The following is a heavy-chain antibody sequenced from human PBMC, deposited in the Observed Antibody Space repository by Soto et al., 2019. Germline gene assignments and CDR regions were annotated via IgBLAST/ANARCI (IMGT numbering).Heavy chain of an antibody. CDR2: INAGNGNT. Sequence: GASVKVSFKASGYTFTSYAMHWVRQAPGQRLEWMGWINAGNGNTKYSQKFQGRVTITRDTSASTAYMELSSLRSEDTAVYYCASSPEGGSTSPIHNWFDPWGQGTLVTVSS. CDR3: ASSPEGGSTSPIHNWFDP. V-gene: IGHV1-3*01. CDR1: GYTFTSYA. J-gene: IGHJ5*02. D-gene: IGHD2-2*01.